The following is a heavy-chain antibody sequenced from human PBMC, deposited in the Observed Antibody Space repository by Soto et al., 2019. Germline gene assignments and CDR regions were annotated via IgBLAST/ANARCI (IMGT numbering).Heavy chain of an antibody. D-gene: IGHD3-22*01. J-gene: IGHJ4*02. CDR3: AGSLDYDSSGYYGPLFYFDY. V-gene: IGHV4-59*01. CDR2: IYYSGST. Sequence: PSETLSLTCTVSGGSISSYYGSWIRQPPGKGLEWIGYIYYSGSTNYNPSLKSRVTISVDTSKNQFSLKLSSVTAAGTAVYYCAGSLDYDSSGYYGPLFYFDYWGQGTLVTVSS. CDR1: GGSISSYY.